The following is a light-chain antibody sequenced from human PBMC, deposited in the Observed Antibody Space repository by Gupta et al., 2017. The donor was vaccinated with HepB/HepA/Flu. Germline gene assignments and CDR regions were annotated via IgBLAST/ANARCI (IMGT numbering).Light chain of an antibody. CDR1: HNVSNRN. J-gene: IGKJ2*01. Sequence: EIVLTQSPGTLSVSPGERATLSCRASHNVSNRNLAWYQQRPGQAPRFLIYGASNRATGVADRFSGSGEGTDFTLTRNRRENEDCAVYYGQQDGRLNTFGQGTXLEMK. CDR3: QQDGRLNT. V-gene: IGKV3-20*01. CDR2: GAS.